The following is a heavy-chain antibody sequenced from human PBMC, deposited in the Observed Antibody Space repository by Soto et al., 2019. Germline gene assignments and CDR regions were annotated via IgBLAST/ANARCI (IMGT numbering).Heavy chain of an antibody. D-gene: IGHD6-13*01. J-gene: IGHJ4*02. CDR1: GFTFDDYA. CDR3: AKDKGRAAAGIFDY. CDR2: ISWNSGSI. V-gene: IGHV3-9*01. Sequence: GGSLRLSCAASGFTFDDYARHWVRQAPGKGLEWVSGISWNSGSIGYADSVKGRFTISRDNAKNSLYLQMNSLRAEDTALYYCAKDKGRAAAGIFDYWGQGTMVTVYS.